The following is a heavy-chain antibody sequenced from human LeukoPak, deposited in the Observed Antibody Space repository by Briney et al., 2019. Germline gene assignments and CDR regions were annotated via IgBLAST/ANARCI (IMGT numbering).Heavy chain of an antibody. J-gene: IGHJ6*02. CDR3: ARGLRYNYGMDV. Sequence: SETLSLTCTVSGGSISSYYWSWIRQPPGKGLEWIGYIYYSGYTNYNPSLKSRVTISVDTSKNQFSLKLSSVTAADTAVYYCARGLRYNYGMDVWGQGTTVTVSS. CDR2: IYYSGYT. D-gene: IGHD4-17*01. V-gene: IGHV4-59*12. CDR1: GGSISSYY.